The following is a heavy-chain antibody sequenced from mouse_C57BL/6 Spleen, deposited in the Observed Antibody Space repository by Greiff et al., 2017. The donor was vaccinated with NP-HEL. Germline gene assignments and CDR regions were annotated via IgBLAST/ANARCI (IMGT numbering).Heavy chain of an antibody. Sequence: VQLQESGPGLVKPSQSLSLTCSVTGYSITSGYYWNWIRQFPGNKLEWMGYISYDGSNNYNPSLKNRISITRDTSKNQFFLKLNSVTTEDTATYYCARGSTMGGYWYFDVWGTGTTVTVSS. J-gene: IGHJ1*03. V-gene: IGHV3-6*01. CDR2: ISYDGSN. CDR3: ARGSTMGGYWYFDV. CDR1: GYSITSGYY. D-gene: IGHD2-1*01.